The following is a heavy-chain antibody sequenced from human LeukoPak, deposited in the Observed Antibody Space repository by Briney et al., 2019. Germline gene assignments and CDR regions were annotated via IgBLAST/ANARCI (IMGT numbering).Heavy chain of an antibody. J-gene: IGHJ4*02. CDR3: ARVSRRHTLDY. Sequence: PSETPSLTCIVSNGSISTYYWSWIRQPPGKGLEWIGYIDYSGSTNYNPSLKSRVTMSLDTSKNHFSLRLSSVTAADSAVYYCARVSRRHTLDYWGQGTLVTVSS. CDR2: IDYSGST. V-gene: IGHV4-59*01. CDR1: NGSISTYY.